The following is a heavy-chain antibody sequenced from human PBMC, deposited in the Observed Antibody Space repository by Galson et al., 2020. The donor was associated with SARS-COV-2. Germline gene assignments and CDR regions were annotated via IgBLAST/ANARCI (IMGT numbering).Heavy chain of an antibody. CDR3: ARDAGSNMDV. V-gene: IGHV3-30*04. D-gene: IGHD6-13*01. Sequence: GGSLRLSCAASGFTFSSYAMHWVRQAPGKGLEWVAVISYDGSNKYYADSVKGRFTISRDNSKNTLYLQMNSLRAEDTAVYYCARDAGSNMDVWGKGTTVTVSS. J-gene: IGHJ6*03. CDR1: GFTFSSYA. CDR2: ISYDGSNK.